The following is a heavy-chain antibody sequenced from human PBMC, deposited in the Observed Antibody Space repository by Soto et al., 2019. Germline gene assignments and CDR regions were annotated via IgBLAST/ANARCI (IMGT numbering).Heavy chain of an antibody. CDR2: IKNNADGGTS. CDR3: TSMNDRDAFDI. D-gene: IGHD1-1*01. Sequence: EEQLVESGGGLVKRGGSLRLSCAASGLTFSIAWLSWVRQAPGKGPEWVGRIKNNADGGTSDNAAPVKDRFTISRDDSKSTLYLQMNSLQTEDTAMYYCTSMNDRDAFDIWGQGTMVIVSS. CDR1: GLTFSIAW. J-gene: IGHJ3*02. V-gene: IGHV3-15*01.